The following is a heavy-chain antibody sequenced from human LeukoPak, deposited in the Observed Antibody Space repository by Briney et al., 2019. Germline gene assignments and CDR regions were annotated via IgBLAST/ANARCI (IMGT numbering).Heavy chain of an antibody. Sequence: PGGSLRLSCAASGFTFSSYWMHWVRQAPGKGLVWVSRINSDGSSTSYADSVKGRFTISRDNAKNTLYLQMNSLRAEDTAVYYCARDKKQLKRRGAFDIWGQGTMVTVSS. CDR1: GFTFSSYW. D-gene: IGHD1-1*01. J-gene: IGHJ3*02. CDR3: ARDKKQLKRRGAFDI. V-gene: IGHV3-74*01. CDR2: INSDGSST.